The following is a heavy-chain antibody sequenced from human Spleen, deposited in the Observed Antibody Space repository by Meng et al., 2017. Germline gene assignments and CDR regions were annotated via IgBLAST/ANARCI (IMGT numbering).Heavy chain of an antibody. Sequence: GESLKISCAVSGVTFSGSDIHWVRQASGKGLEWVVRIETKPNNYETSYAGSLRGRFTISRDDSENMAYLQMNIQETKDTALYYGTINTRGNIWGQGSMVTVSS. V-gene: IGHV3-73*01. CDR2: IETKPNNYET. CDR1: GVTFSGSD. D-gene: IGHD5-12*01. CDR3: TINTRGNI. J-gene: IGHJ3*02.